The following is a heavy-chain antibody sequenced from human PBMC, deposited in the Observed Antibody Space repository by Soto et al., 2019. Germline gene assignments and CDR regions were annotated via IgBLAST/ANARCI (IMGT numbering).Heavy chain of an antibody. CDR3: ARDRPADSSGWPLDY. Sequence: QVQLQESGPGLVKPSQTLSLTCTVSGGSITSSDYYWSWIRQPPGKGLEWIGYIYYSGSTYYNPSLKSRVTIAVDTSKNQVSLKLSPVTAADTAVYYCARDRPADSSGWPLDYWGQGTLVTVSS. CDR1: GGSITSSDYY. CDR2: IYYSGST. V-gene: IGHV4-30-4*01. D-gene: IGHD6-19*01. J-gene: IGHJ4*02.